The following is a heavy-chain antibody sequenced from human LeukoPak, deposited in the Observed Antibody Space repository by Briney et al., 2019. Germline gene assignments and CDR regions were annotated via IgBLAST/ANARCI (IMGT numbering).Heavy chain of an antibody. CDR1: GFTLSGYA. D-gene: IGHD5/OR15-5a*01. CDR2: ISSDGRDK. Sequence: GGSLRLSCAASGFTLSGYAIHWVRQAPGKGLEWVAVISSDGRDKHHADSVKGRFTISRDNSKNTLYLQTNSLRAEGTAVYYCARDLRRFAAYYFDYWAREPWSPSPQ. J-gene: IGHJ4*02. V-gene: IGHV3-30*03. CDR3: ARDLRRFAAYYFDY.